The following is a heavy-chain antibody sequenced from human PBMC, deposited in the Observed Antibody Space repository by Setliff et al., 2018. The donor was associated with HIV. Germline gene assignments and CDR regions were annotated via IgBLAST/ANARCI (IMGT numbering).Heavy chain of an antibody. CDR1: GYSISSGYY. J-gene: IGHJ6*03. D-gene: IGHD3-16*01. CDR2: IYHSGST. CDR3: ARGPWGSMIGGINHYYYYMDV. Sequence: SETLSLTCAVSGYSISSGYYWGWIRQPPGKGLEWIGSIYHSGSTYYNPSLKSRVTISVDTSKNQFSLKLSSVTAADTAVYYCARGPWGSMIGGINHYYYYMDVWGKGTTVTVSS. V-gene: IGHV4-38-2*01.